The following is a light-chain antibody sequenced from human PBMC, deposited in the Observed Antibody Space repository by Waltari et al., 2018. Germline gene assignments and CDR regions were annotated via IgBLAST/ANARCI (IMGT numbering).Light chain of an antibody. V-gene: IGLV3-21*02. CDR1: NIGGKT. Sequence: SYVLTQPPSVSVAPGQTATITCGGNNIGGKTVPWYQQKPGQAPVLVVYDDYYRPSGIPGRFSGSNSGNTAALTISWVEAGDEADYYCQVWDSSSDRPVFGGGTKVFVL. CDR3: QVWDSSSDRPV. CDR2: DDY. J-gene: IGLJ3*02.